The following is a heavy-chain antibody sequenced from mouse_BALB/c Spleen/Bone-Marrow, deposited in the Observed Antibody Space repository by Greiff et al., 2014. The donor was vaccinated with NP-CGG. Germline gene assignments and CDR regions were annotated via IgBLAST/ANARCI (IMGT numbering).Heavy chain of an antibody. CDR1: GYSITRDYA. V-gene: IGHV3-2*02. CDR2: ISYSGST. D-gene: IGHD2-4*01. J-gene: IGHJ3*01. CDR3: ARSSSYDYDVGFAY. Sequence: EVKVEESGPGLVKPSQSLSLTCIVTGYSITRDYAWNWIRQFPGNKLEWMGYISYSGSTTYNPSLESRISITRDTSKNQFFLQLNSVTTEDTATYYCARSSSYDYDVGFAYWGQGTLVTVYA.